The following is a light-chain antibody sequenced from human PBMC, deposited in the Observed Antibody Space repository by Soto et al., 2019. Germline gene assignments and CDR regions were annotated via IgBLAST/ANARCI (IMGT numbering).Light chain of an antibody. V-gene: IGLV2-23*01. J-gene: IGLJ7*01. Sequence: QSALTQPASVSGSPGQSITISCTGSTSDVGTYDFVSWYQQHPGKAPKVIIYEASKRPSGVSDRFSGSKSGNTASLAIFGLKAEGGGNYYWLPYSGGDNFMFGGGTQLTVL. CDR3: LPYSGGDNFM. CDR1: TSDVGTYDF. CDR2: EAS.